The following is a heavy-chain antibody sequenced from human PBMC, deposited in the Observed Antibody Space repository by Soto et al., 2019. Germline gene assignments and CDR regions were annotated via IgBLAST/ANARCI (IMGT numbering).Heavy chain of an antibody. CDR2: ISGSGSTI. J-gene: IGHJ6*03. V-gene: IGHV3-48*03. Sequence: PGGSLRLSCEATGFTFSSHQMNWIRQTPGKRLEWIAKISGSGSTINYADSVKGRFTISRDNVQRTLHLQMDSLRVEDTGVYYCARGAVCWG. D-gene: IGHD2-8*01. CDR1: GFTFSSHQ. CDR3: ARGAVC.